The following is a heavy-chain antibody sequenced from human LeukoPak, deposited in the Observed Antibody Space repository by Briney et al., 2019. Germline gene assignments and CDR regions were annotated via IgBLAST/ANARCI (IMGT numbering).Heavy chain of an antibody. D-gene: IGHD2-15*01. J-gene: IGHJ5*02. CDR2: ISSSSSTI. V-gene: IGHV3-48*01. CDR3: AKDLLYHCSGGSCYSNWFDP. Sequence: GGSLRLSCAASGFTFSSYSMNWVRQAPGKGLEWVSYISSSSSTIYYADSVKGRFTISRDNSKNTLYLQMNSLRAEDTAVYYCAKDLLYHCSGGSCYSNWFDPWGQGTLVTVSS. CDR1: GFTFSSYS.